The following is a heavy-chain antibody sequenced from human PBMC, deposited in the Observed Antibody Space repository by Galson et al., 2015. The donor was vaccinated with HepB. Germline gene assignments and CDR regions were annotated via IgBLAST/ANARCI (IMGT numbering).Heavy chain of an antibody. J-gene: IGHJ3*02. Sequence: SVKVSCKASGGTFSSYTISWVRQAPGQGLEWMGRIIPILGIANYAQKFQGRVTITADKSTSTAYMELSSLRSEDTAVYYCARDLTMWPFDIWGQGTMVTVSS. D-gene: IGHD4/OR15-4a*01. CDR3: ARDLTMWPFDI. CDR2: IIPILGIA. V-gene: IGHV1-69*04. CDR1: GGTFSSYT.